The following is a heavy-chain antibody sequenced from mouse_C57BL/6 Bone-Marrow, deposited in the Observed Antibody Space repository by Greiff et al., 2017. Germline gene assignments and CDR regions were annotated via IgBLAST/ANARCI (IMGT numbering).Heavy chain of an antibody. V-gene: IGHV7-1*01. CDR1: GFTFSDFY. J-gene: IGHJ3*01. D-gene: IGHD2-4*01. CDR2: SRNKANDYTT. CDR3: ARAYDYDVAWFAY. Sequence: DVKLVESGGGLVQSGRSLRLSCATSGFTFSDFYMEWVRQAPGKGLEWIAASRNKANDYTTEYSASVKGRFIVSRDTSQSILYLQMNALRAEDTAIYYCARAYDYDVAWFAYWGQGTLVTVSA.